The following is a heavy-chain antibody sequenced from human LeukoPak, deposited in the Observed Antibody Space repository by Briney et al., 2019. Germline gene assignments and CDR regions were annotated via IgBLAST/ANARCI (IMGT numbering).Heavy chain of an antibody. V-gene: IGHV5-51*01. CDR2: IYPGDSDT. CDR3: ARGMTTFDP. Sequence: GESLKISCKGSGYPFTSYWIGWVRQMPGESLEWMGIIYPGDSDTRYSPSFQGEVIISADKSINTAYLQWRSLKASDTAVYYCARGMTTFDPWGQGTLVTVSS. J-gene: IGHJ5*02. D-gene: IGHD4-11*01. CDR1: GYPFTSYW.